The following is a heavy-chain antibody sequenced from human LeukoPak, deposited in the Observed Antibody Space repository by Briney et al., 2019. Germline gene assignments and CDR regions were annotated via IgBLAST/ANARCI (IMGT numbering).Heavy chain of an antibody. V-gene: IGHV3-23*01. CDR2: ISGSGGST. CDR3: AKRAVVVPAAYTDY. Sequence: GGSLRLSCAGSGFSFSTYAMNWVRQAPGKGLEWVSAISGSGGSTYYADSVKGRFTISRDNSKNTLYLQMNSLRAEDTAVYYCAKRAVVVPAAYTDYWGQGTLVTVSS. J-gene: IGHJ4*02. D-gene: IGHD2-2*01. CDR1: GFSFSTYA.